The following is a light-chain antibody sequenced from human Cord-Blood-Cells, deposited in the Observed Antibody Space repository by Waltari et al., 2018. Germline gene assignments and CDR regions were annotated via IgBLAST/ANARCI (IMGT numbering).Light chain of an antibody. V-gene: IGKV1-5*01. CDR2: DAS. CDR1: QSISSW. Sequence: DIQMTQSPSTLSASVEDRVTITGRASQSISSWLAWYQQKPGKAPKLLIYDASSFESGVPSRFSGSGSGTEFTLTISSLQPDDFATYYCQQYNSYSPYTFGQGTKLEIK. CDR3: QQYNSYSPYT. J-gene: IGKJ2*01.